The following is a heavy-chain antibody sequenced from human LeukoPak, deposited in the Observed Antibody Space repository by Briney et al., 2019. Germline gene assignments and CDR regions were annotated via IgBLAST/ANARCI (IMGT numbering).Heavy chain of an antibody. Sequence: GGSLRLSCAASGFTFSSYAMSWVRQAPGKGLEWVSAISGSGGSTYYADSVKGRFTISRDNSKNTLYLQMNSLRADDTAVYYCARGAYCSGGRCPGAFDIWGQGTMVTVSS. V-gene: IGHV3-23*01. D-gene: IGHD2-15*01. CDR2: ISGSGGST. J-gene: IGHJ3*02. CDR1: GFTFSSYA. CDR3: ARGAYCSGGRCPGAFDI.